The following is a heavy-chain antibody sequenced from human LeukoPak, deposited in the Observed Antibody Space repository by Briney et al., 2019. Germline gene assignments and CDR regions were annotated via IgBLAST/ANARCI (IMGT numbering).Heavy chain of an antibody. CDR3: SRGYSDTYRPPEKYFDY. J-gene: IGHJ4*02. D-gene: IGHD4-11*01. CDR2: IHYSGTT. CDR1: GYSISSGYY. V-gene: IGHV4-38-2*02. Sequence: PSETLSLTCTVSGYSISSGYYWGWVRQPPGKGLEWIESIHYSGTTYYSSSLKSRVTISVDTSENQFSLRLSSVAAADTAVYYCSRGYSDTYRPPEKYFDYWGQGTLVTVSS.